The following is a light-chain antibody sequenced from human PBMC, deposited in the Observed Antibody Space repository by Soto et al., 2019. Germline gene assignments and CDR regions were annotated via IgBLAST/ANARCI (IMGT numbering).Light chain of an antibody. CDR1: SSDVGTYNY. V-gene: IGLV2-14*01. CDR3: SSYTTSTTLYV. CDR2: EVS. J-gene: IGLJ1*01. Sequence: QSVLTQPASVSGSPGQSITISCTGTSSDVGTYNYVSWYQQHPGKAPKLMIYEVSHRPSGISNRFSGSKSGNTASLTISGLXAEDEADYYCSSYTTSTTLYVFGTGTKVTVL.